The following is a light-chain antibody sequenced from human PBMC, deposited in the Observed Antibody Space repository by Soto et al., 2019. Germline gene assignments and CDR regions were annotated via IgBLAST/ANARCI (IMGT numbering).Light chain of an antibody. CDR2: KAS. CDR3: QQYNSHRRT. J-gene: IGKJ1*01. Sequence: DIQMTQSPSTLSASVGDRVTITCRASQSISSGLAWYQQKPGKAPKLLIYKASSLESGVPSRISGSGSGTQFTLTISSLQHDDFSTYYRQQYNSHRRTFGQGTKVEIK. CDR1: QSISSG. V-gene: IGKV1-5*03.